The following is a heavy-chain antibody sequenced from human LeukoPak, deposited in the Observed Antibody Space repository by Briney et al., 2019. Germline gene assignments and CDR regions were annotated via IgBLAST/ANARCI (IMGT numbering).Heavy chain of an antibody. CDR2: IYYTGST. CDR1: GASSGGGTYY. J-gene: IGHJ4*02. CDR3: ARRGGSGRAFDY. D-gene: IGHD1-26*01. V-gene: IGHV4-39*01. Sequence: SETLSLTCSVSGASSGGGTYYWAGNRHPPGKGWEWIGSIYYTGSTYDNPSLKSRVTISVDTSKNQSSLKLSSVTAADTAVYYCARRGGSGRAFDYWGQGTLVTVSS.